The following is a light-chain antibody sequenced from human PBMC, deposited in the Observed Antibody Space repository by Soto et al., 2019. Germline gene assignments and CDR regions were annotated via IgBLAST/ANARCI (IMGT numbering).Light chain of an antibody. CDR2: DAS. V-gene: IGKV3-11*01. Sequence: EIVLTQSPATLSLSPGERATLSCRASQSVGSLLAWYQQKPGQAPRLLIYDASNRATAIPVRFSGSGSGPDCSLTISTPETEDFAVYYCQQRSSWPLTFGPGTKVYFK. CDR3: QQRSSWPLT. CDR1: QSVGSL. J-gene: IGKJ3*01.